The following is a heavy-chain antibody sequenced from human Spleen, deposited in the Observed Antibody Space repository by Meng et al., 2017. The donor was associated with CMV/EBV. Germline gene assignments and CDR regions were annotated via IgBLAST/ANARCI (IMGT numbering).Heavy chain of an antibody. J-gene: IGHJ4*02. V-gene: IGHV1-2*02. CDR2: INPNSGGT. D-gene: IGHD2-2*01. CDR3: ARDASSSLDY. Sequence: ASVKVSCKASGYTLSDFNLHWVRQAPGQGLEWMGWINPNSGGTHYVQKFQDRVTMTSDTSVNTVYMELNGLTSDDTAVYYCARDASSSLDYWGQGTLVTVSS. CDR1: GYTLSDFN.